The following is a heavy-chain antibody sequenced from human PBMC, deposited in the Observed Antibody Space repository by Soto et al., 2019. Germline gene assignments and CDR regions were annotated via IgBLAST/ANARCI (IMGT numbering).Heavy chain of an antibody. CDR1: GFTFSSYG. J-gene: IGHJ6*02. CDR3: AKEEGYYGMDV. CDR2: ISYDGSNK. Sequence: QVQLVESGGGVVQPGRSLRLSCAASGFTFSSYGMHWVRQAPGKGLEWVAVISYDGSNKYYADSVKGRFTISRDNSKNTLYLQMNSLRAEDTAVYYCAKEEGYYGMDVWGQGTTVTVSS. V-gene: IGHV3-30*18.